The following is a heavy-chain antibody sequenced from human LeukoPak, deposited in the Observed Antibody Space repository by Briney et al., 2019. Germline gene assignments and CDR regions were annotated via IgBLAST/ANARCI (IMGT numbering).Heavy chain of an antibody. D-gene: IGHD3-22*01. Sequence: SETLSLTCTVSGGSISSYYWSWIRQPRGKGLEWIGYIYYSGSTNYNPSLKSRVTISVDASKNQFSLKLSSVTAADTAVYYCARDHGPYYYDSSGYYHYNWFDPWGQGTLVTVSS. V-gene: IGHV4-59*01. CDR3: ARDHGPYYYDSSGYYHYNWFDP. J-gene: IGHJ5*02. CDR2: IYYSGST. CDR1: GGSISSYY.